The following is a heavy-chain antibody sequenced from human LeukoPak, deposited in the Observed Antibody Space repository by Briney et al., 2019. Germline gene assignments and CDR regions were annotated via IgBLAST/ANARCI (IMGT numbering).Heavy chain of an antibody. D-gene: IGHD1-26*01. CDR1: GFTFSSYS. CDR3: ARADRSGTYNFDY. J-gene: IGHJ4*02. CDR2: ISGTSRTI. Sequence: GGSLRLSCAASGFTFSSYSMNWVREAPGKGLEWVSYISGTSRTIYYADSVKGRFTISRDNAKNSLSLQMNSLRDEDTAVYYCARADRSGTYNFDYWGQGTLVTVSS. V-gene: IGHV3-48*02.